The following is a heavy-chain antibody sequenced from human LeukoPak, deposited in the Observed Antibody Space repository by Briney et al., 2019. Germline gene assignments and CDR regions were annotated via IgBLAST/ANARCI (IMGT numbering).Heavy chain of an antibody. CDR3: TKLARAPRDFDY. CDR2: SRDKGNSYTT. Sequence: GGSLRLSCAASGFTFSDHYIDWVRQAPGKGLEWVGRSRDKGNSYTTAYAASVRGRFTISRDDSKNSLYLQMNSLKIEDTAVYYCTKLARAPRDFDYWGQGTLVTVSS. D-gene: IGHD3-10*01. J-gene: IGHJ4*01. CDR1: GFTFSDHY. V-gene: IGHV3-72*01.